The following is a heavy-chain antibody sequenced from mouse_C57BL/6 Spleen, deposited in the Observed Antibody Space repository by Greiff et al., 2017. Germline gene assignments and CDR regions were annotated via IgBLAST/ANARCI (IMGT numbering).Heavy chain of an antibody. Sequence: EVQRVESGEGLVKPGGSLTLSCAASGFSFSSYAMSWVRQTPEKRLEWVAYISSGGEYIYYADTVKGRFTISRDNARNNLYLQMSSLKSEDTAMYYCTRDQGYSNPFDYWGQGTTLTVSS. CDR1: GFSFSSYA. V-gene: IGHV5-9-1*02. CDR3: TRDQGYSNPFDY. J-gene: IGHJ2*01. D-gene: IGHD2-5*01. CDR2: ISSGGEYI.